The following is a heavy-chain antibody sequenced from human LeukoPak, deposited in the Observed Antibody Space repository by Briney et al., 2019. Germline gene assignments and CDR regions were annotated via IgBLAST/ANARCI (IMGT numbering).Heavy chain of an antibody. D-gene: IGHD3-22*01. CDR1: GXTVSSNY. Sequence: GGSLRLSCAASGXTVSSNYMSWVRQAPGKGLEWVSVIYSGGSTYYADSVKGRFTTSRHNSKNTLYLQMNSLRAEDTAVYYCTRHNYDRSGYGAFDIWGQGTMVTVSS. CDR3: TRHNYDRSGYGAFDI. V-gene: IGHV3-53*04. J-gene: IGHJ3*02. CDR2: IYSGGST.